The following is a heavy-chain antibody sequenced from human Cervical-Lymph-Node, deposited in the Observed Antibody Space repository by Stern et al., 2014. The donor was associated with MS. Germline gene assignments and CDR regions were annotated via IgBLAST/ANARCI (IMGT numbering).Heavy chain of an antibody. Sequence: EQLVQSGAEVKKPGSSVKVSCKASGGTFSTYPIIWVRQAPGQGLAWMGGIIPVFGTANYAQKFQGRVTITAADSSSTAYMELSSLRSEDTAVYYCASPVTLTVGAMDVWGQGTTITVSS. CDR1: GGTFSTYP. J-gene: IGHJ6*02. CDR2: IIPVFGTA. D-gene: IGHD4-17*01. CDR3: ASPVTLTVGAMDV. V-gene: IGHV1-69*01.